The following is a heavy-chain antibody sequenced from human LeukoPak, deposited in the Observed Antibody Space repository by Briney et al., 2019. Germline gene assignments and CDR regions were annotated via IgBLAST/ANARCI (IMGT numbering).Heavy chain of an antibody. CDR3: ATAYNSDY. CDR1: VDSFTSYC. D-gene: IGHD1-14*01. CDR2: IHPGDSDI. V-gene: IGHV5-51*01. J-gene: IGHJ4*02. Sequence: NPGGSLKISCKGSVDSFTSYCIGWVRQMPGKGQAWMGIIHPGDSDIRCSPSLQGQVTISADKSISTAYLQLNSLKASDTAMYYCATAYNSDYWGQGTLVTVSS.